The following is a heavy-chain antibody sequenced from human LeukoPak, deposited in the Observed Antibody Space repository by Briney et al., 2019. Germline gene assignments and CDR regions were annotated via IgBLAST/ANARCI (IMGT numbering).Heavy chain of an antibody. CDR2: IYHSGST. Sequence: PSDTLSLTCTVSGYSISSGYYWGWIRQPPGKGLEWIGSIYHSGSTYYNPSLKSRVTMSVDTSKNQFSLKLSSVTAADTAVYYCARDSSSWYDVFDYWGQGTLVTVSS. CDR3: ARDSSSWYDVFDY. J-gene: IGHJ4*02. V-gene: IGHV4-38-2*02. CDR1: GYSISSGYY. D-gene: IGHD6-13*01.